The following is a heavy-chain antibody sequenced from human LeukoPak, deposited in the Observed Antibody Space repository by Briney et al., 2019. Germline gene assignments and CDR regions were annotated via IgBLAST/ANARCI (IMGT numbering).Heavy chain of an antibody. CDR2: IKLDGTDK. Sequence: PGGSLRLSCAASGFTFSTHWMTWVRQAPGKGREGVATIKLDGTDKYYVDSVKGRFTISRDNAKNSVYLQMNRLRAEDTAVYYCARDQIARYPATFDLWGQGTLVTVSS. CDR3: ARDQIARYPATFDL. D-gene: IGHD6-25*01. J-gene: IGHJ4*02. CDR1: GFTFSTHW. V-gene: IGHV3-7*01.